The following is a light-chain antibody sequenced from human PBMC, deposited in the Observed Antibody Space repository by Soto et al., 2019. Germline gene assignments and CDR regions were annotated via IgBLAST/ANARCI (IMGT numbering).Light chain of an antibody. J-gene: IGKJ3*01. V-gene: IGKV3-11*01. Sequence: EIVLTQSPATLSLSPGERATLSCRASQSVSSYLAWYQQKPGQAPRLLIYDASNRATGIPARFSGSGSGTDFTLTISSLEPEDFAVYYCQQRSNWRFGPGTKGISN. CDR3: QQRSNWR. CDR1: QSVSSY. CDR2: DAS.